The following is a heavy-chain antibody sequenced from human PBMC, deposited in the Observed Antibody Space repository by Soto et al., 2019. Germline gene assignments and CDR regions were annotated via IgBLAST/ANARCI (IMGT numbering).Heavy chain of an antibody. CDR1: GFTFSSYA. CDR2: ISGSGGST. Sequence: GGSLRLSCAASGFTFSSYAMSWVRQAPGKGLEWVSAISGSGGSTYYADSVKGRFTISRDNSKNTLYLQMNSLRAEDTAVYYCASDRGGTTAFYYNYYYGMDVWGQGTTVTVSS. J-gene: IGHJ6*02. V-gene: IGHV3-23*01. D-gene: IGHD1-7*01. CDR3: ASDRGGTTAFYYNYYYGMDV.